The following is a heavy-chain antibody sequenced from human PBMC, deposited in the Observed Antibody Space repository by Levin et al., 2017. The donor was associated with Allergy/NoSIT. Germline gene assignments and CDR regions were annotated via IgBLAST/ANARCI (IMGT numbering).Heavy chain of an antibody. V-gene: IGHV3-21*01. Sequence: GESLKISCAASGILFSSYDMNWVRQAPGKGLEWVSSISAGGNYIYYADSVKGRFTISRDNAKNSLFLQMNSLRAEDTAVYYCASWAMYHYDRSAFDYFYYAMNVWGQGTTVTVSS. J-gene: IGHJ6*02. D-gene: IGHD3-22*01. CDR3: ASWAMYHYDRSAFDYFYYAMNV. CDR2: ISAGGNYI. CDR1: GILFSSYD.